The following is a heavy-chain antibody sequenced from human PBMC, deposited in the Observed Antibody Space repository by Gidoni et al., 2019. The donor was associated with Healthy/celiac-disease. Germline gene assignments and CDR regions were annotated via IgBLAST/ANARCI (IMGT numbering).Heavy chain of an antibody. D-gene: IGHD4-17*01. Sequence: QVQLVQSGAEVKKPGSSVKVSCKASGGTFSSYTISWVRQAPGQGLEWMGRIIPILGIANSAQKFQGRVTITADKSTSTAYMELSSLRSEDTAVYYCARGITVTTGYFDYWGQGTLVTVS. CDR2: IIPILGIA. V-gene: IGHV1-69*02. CDR3: ARGITVTTGYFDY. CDR1: GGTFSSYT. J-gene: IGHJ4*02.